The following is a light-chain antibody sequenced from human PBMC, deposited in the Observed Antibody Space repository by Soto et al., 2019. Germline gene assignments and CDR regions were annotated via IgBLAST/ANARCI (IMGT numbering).Light chain of an antibody. J-gene: IGKJ2*01. CDR1: QDITNY. V-gene: IGKV1-33*01. CDR3: QQYDNLPPDT. Sequence: DSQMTQSPSSLSASVGDRVTITCRASQDITNYLNWYRQIPGKAPELLIYGASNLETGVPSRLSGRGSGTHFTFTISSLQPEDIATYYCQQYDNLPPDTFGQGTKLEI. CDR2: GAS.